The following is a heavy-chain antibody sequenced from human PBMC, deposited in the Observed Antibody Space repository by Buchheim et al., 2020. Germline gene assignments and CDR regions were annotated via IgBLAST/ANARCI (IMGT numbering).Heavy chain of an antibody. CDR1: GFTFSIYW. J-gene: IGHJ6*02. V-gene: IGHV3-7*01. CDR2: INQDGSEK. D-gene: IGHD1-26*01. Sequence: EVQLVESGGGLVQPGGSLRLSCAASGFTFSIYWMSWVRQAPGKGPEWVANINQDGSEKYYVDSVKGRFTISRDNDKNSMYLQMDSLRAEDTSVYYCARMVRSGTYGNYYYYGMDVWGQGTT. CDR3: ARMVRSGTYGNYYYYGMDV.